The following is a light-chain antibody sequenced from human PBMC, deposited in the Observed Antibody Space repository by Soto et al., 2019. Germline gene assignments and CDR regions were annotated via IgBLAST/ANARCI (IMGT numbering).Light chain of an antibody. V-gene: IGKV1-39*01. J-gene: IGKJ5*01. CDR1: QSISSY. Sequence: IQMTQSPSSLSASVGDRVTITCRASQSISSYLNWYQQKPGKAPKLLIYAASSLQSGVPSRFSGSGSGTEFALTISGLQPDDFASYYCQQYNSYPITFGQGTLLE. CDR2: AAS. CDR3: QQYNSYPIT.